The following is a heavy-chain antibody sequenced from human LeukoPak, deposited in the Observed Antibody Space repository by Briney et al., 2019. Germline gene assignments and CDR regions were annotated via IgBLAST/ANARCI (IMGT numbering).Heavy chain of an antibody. V-gene: IGHV4-4*07. D-gene: IGHD5-12*01. CDR2: IYSSGSN. CDR3: AREPTSGREPTSGRPLDY. Sequence: NPSETLSLTCTVSGGSISGYFWSWTRQPAGKGLEWIGRIYSSGSNNYNPSLKSRVTMSLDTSKNHLSLNLSSVTAADTAVYYCAREPTSGREPTSGRPLDYWGQGTLVTVSS. J-gene: IGHJ4*02. CDR1: GGSISGYF.